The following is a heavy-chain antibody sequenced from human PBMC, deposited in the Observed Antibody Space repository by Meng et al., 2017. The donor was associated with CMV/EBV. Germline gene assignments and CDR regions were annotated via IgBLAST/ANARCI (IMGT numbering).Heavy chain of an antibody. V-gene: IGHV3-23*01. D-gene: IGHD3-3*01. Sequence: GGSLRLSCAASGFTFSSYAMSWVRQAPGKGLEWVSAIRGSGGSTYYADSVKGRFTISRDNSKNTLYLQMNSLRAEDTAVYYCAKGLLRFLEWFYFDYWGQGTLVTVSS. CDR1: GFTFSSYA. J-gene: IGHJ4*02. CDR3: AKGLLRFLEWFYFDY. CDR2: IRGSGGST.